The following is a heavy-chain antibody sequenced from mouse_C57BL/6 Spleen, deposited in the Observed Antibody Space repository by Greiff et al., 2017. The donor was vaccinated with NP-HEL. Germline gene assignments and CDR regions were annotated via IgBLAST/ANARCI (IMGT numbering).Heavy chain of an antibody. J-gene: IGHJ2*01. CDR1: GYTFTDYE. V-gene: IGHV1-15*01. CDR3: TRGDYYGSLFDY. D-gene: IGHD1-1*01. CDR2: IDPETGGT. Sequence: QVQLQQSGAELVRPGASVTLSCKASGYTFTDYEMHWVKQTPVHGLEWIGAIDPETGGTAYNQKFKGKAILTADKSSSTAYMELRSLTSEDSAVYYCTRGDYYGSLFDYWGQGTTLTVSS.